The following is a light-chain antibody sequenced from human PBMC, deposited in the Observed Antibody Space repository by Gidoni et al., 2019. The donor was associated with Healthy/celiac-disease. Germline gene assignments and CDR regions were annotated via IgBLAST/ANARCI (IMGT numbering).Light chain of an antibody. J-gene: IGLJ2*01. CDR2: DVS. CDR3: SSYTSSSPV. V-gene: IGLV2-14*03. CDR1: SSDVGGYTY. Sequence: QSALTQPASVSGSPGQSITISCTGTSSDVGGYTYVSWSQHHPGKAPKLMSFDVSNRPSGVSNRFSGSKSGNTASLTISGLQAEDEADYYCSSYTSSSPVFGGGTKLTVL.